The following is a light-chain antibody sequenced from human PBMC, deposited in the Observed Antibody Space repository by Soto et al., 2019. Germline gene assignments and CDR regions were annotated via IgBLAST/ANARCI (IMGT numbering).Light chain of an antibody. CDR2: AAS. V-gene: IGKV1-39*01. CDR1: QSISSY. CDR3: QQSYSTPPST. Sequence: DIPMTQSPSSLSASVGDRVTITCRASQSISSYLNWYQQKPGKAPKLLIYAASSLQSGVPSRFSGRGSGTDFTLAISSLQPEDFATYDCQQSYSTPPSTFGGGTKVEIK. J-gene: IGKJ4*01.